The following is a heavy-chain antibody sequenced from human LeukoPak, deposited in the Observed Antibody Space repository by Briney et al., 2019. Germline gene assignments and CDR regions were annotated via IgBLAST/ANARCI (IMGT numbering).Heavy chain of an antibody. D-gene: IGHD1/OR15-1a*01. Sequence: GGSLGLSCAASGFTFSDYYMSWIRQAPGKGLEWVSYISSSSSYTNYADSVKGRFTISRDNAKNSLYLQMNSLRAEDTAVYYCARDKTWNTFDYWGQGTLVTVSS. CDR3: ARDKTWNTFDY. J-gene: IGHJ4*02. CDR2: ISSSSSYT. CDR1: GFTFSDYY. V-gene: IGHV3-11*05.